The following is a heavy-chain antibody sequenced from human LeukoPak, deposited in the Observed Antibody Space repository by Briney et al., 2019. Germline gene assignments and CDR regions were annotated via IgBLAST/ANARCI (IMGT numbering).Heavy chain of an antibody. J-gene: IGHJ4*02. V-gene: IGHV3-21*01. D-gene: IGHD3-10*01. CDR2: ISTSSSYI. Sequence: GGSLRLSCAASGFTFSSYSMNWVRQAPGKGLEWVSSISTSSSYIYYADSVKGRFTISRDNAKNSLYLQMNSLRAEDTAVYYCARFATYGSGTYAFDYWGQGTLVTVSS. CDR1: GFTFSSYS. CDR3: ARFATYGSGTYAFDY.